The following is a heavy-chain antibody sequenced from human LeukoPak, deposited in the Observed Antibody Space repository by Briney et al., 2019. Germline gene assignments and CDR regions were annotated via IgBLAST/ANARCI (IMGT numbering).Heavy chain of an antibody. D-gene: IGHD2-2*01. J-gene: IGHJ5*02. CDR1: GGSISSYY. CDR2: IYYSGST. V-gene: IGHV4-59*01. Sequence: SETLSLTCTVSGGSISSYYWSWIRQPPGEGLEWIGYIYYSGSTNYNPSLKSRVTISVDTSKNQFSLKLSSVTAADTAMYYCARDCSTTSCYETGWFDPWGQGTLVTVSS. CDR3: ARDCSTTSCYETGWFDP.